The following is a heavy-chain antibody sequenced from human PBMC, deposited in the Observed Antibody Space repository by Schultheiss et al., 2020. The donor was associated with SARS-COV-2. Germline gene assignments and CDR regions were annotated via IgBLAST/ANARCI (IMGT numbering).Heavy chain of an antibody. CDR2: IYHSGST. CDR3: ARGRLRFGVATPRWFDP. CDR1: GGSISSGSYY. J-gene: IGHJ5*02. D-gene: IGHD3-3*01. V-gene: IGHV4-30-2*01. Sequence: SETLSLTCTVSGGSISSGSYYWSWIRQHPGKGLEWIGNIYHSGSTYYNPSLKSRVTISVDRSKNQFSLKLSSVTAADTAVYYCARGRLRFGVATPRWFDPWGQGTLVTVSS.